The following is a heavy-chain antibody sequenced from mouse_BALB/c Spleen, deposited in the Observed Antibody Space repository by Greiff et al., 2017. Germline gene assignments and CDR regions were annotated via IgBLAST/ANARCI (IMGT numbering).Heavy chain of an antibody. J-gene: IGHJ4*01. V-gene: IGHV7-1*02. Sequence: EVQVVESGGGLVQPGGSLRLSCATSGFSFSDFYMEWVRQPPGKRLEWIAASRNKANDYTTEYSASVKGLFIVSRDTSQSILYLQMNALRAEDTAIYYCARDGIYYKMDYWGQGTSVTVSS. CDR2: SRNKANDYTT. CDR1: GFSFSDFY. CDR3: ARDGIYYKMDY.